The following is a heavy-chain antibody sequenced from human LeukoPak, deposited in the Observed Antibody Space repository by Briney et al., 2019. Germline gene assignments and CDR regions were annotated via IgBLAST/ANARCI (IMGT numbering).Heavy chain of an antibody. CDR3: ARGSGYCGGDCYALDY. CDR1: GGSFSGYY. J-gene: IGHJ4*02. Sequence: SETLSLTCAVYGGSFSGYYWSWIRQPPGKGLEWIGGINHSGSTNYNPSLKSRVTISVDTSKNQFSLKLSSVTAADTAVYYCARGSGYCGGDCYALDYWGQGTLVTVSS. V-gene: IGHV4-34*01. CDR2: INHSGST. D-gene: IGHD2-21*02.